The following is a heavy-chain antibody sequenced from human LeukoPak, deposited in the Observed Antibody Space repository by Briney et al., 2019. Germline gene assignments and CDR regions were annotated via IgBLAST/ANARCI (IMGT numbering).Heavy chain of an antibody. V-gene: IGHV3-7*02. Sequence: GGSLRLSCAASDFTFNNVAMDWVRQAPGKGLEWVANIKQDGSEKKCLDSVKGRFTISRDNAQNSLYLQMNSLRVEDTAVYYCTRSLDEWGQGTLVTVSS. J-gene: IGHJ4*02. CDR1: DFTFNNVA. D-gene: IGHD3-16*01. CDR2: IKQDGSEK. CDR3: TRSLDE.